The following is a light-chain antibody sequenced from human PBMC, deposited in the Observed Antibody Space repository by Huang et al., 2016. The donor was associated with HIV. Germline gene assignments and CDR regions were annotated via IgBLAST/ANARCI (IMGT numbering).Light chain of an antibody. V-gene: IGKV3-11*01. CDR1: PGLANY. CDR3: QQRGNWQLT. CDR2: DAS. Sequence: EIVLTQSPATLSLSPGERAPLSCRASPGLANYLAWFKQKHGQAPRLLIYDASNRATGIPARFRGSGSGTDFTLTISSLEPEDFSVYYCQQRGNWQLTFGGGTKVEIK. J-gene: IGKJ4*01.